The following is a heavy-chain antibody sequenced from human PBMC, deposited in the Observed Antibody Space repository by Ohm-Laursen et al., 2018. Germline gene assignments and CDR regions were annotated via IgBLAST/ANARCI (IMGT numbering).Heavy chain of an antibody. V-gene: IGHV3-48*01. CDR1: GFTFSSYA. CDR3: ARDLRTTVTTLGY. D-gene: IGHD4-17*01. J-gene: IGHJ4*02. Sequence: SLRLSCAASGFTFSSYAMIWVRQAPGKGLEWLSYISSSGSTIYYADSVKGRFTISRDNSKNTLYLQMNSLRAEDTAVYYCARDLRTTVTTLGYWGQGTLVTVSS. CDR2: ISSSGSTI.